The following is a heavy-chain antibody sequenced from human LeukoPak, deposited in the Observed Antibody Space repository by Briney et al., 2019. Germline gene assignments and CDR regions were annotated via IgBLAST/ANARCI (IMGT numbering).Heavy chain of an antibody. CDR3: ARGGHSYGYY. CDR2: INHSGST. Sequence: NPSETLSLTCAVYGGSFSGYYWSWIRQPPGKGLEWIGEINHSGSTNYNPSLKSRVTISVDTSKNQFSLKLSSVTAADTAVYYCARGGHSYGYYWGQGTLVTVSS. V-gene: IGHV4-34*01. J-gene: IGHJ4*02. CDR1: GGSFSGYY. D-gene: IGHD5-18*01.